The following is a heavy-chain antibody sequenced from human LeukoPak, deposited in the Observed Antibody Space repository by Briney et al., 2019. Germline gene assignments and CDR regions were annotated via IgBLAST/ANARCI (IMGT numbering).Heavy chain of an antibody. V-gene: IGHV5-51*01. J-gene: IGHJ4*02. Sequence: GAALKISWAGSGYSSTNYWIGGVRQIPRERLEWVENVYPDDANTRCSPSFQGQVTISADRSINTAYRQWNSLKASDTAMYYCARFALTGHYFNSWGQGTLVTVSS. CDR1: GYSSTNYW. CDR2: VYPDDANT. D-gene: IGHD3-9*01. CDR3: ARFALTGHYFNS.